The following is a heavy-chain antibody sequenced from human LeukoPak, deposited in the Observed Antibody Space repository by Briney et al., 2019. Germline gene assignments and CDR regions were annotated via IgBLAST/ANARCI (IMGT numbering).Heavy chain of an antibody. CDR3: AKDPIFGVDY. V-gene: IGHV3-30-3*01. CDR2: ISYDGSNK. D-gene: IGHD3-3*01. Sequence: GRSLRLSCAASGFTFSSYAMHWVRQAPGKGLEWVAVISYDGSNKYYADSVKGRFTISRDNSKNTLYLQMNSLRAEDTAVYYCAKDPIFGVDYWGQGTLVTVSS. J-gene: IGHJ4*02. CDR1: GFTFSSYA.